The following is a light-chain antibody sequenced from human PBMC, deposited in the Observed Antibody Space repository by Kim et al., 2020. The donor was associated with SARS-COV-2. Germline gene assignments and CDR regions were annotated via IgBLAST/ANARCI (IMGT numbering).Light chain of an antibody. CDR3: AAWDDSLSGHWV. J-gene: IGLJ3*02. Sequence: QSVLTQPPSASGTPGQRVTISCSGSSSNIGSNYVYWYQQLPGTAPKLLIYRNKQRPSGVPDRFSGSKSGTSASLSISGLRSEDEADYYCAAWDDSLSGHWVFGRGPQLTVL. CDR2: RNK. CDR1: SSNIGSNY. V-gene: IGLV1-47*01.